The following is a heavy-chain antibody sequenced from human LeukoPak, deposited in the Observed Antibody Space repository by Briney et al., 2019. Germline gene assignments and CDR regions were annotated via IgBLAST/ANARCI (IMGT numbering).Heavy chain of an antibody. CDR1: GFTFSDDY. D-gene: IGHD7-27*01. J-gene: IGHJ3*02. CDR3: ARETGDGGRAFDI. V-gene: IGHV3-11*04. CDR2: ISSSGSTI. Sequence: PGGSLRPSCAASGFTFSDDYMSWVRQAPGKGLEWVSYISSSGSTIYYADSVKGRFTISRDNAKNSLYLQMNSLRAEDTAVYYCARETGDGGRAFDIWGQGTMVTVSS.